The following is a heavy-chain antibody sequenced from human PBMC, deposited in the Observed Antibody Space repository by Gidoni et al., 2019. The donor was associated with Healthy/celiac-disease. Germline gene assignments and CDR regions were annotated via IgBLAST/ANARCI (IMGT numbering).Heavy chain of an antibody. J-gene: IGHJ3*02. CDR2: IYYSGST. CDR1: GGSISSGGYY. Sequence: QVQLQESGPGLVKPSQTLSLTCTVSGGSISSGGYYWSWIRQHPGKGLEWIGYIYYSGSTYYNPALKSRVTISVDTSKNQFSLKLSSVTAADTAVYYCARSSSGYLTRHAFDIWGQGTMVTVSS. D-gene: IGHD3-22*01. CDR3: ARSSSGYLTRHAFDI. V-gene: IGHV4-31*03.